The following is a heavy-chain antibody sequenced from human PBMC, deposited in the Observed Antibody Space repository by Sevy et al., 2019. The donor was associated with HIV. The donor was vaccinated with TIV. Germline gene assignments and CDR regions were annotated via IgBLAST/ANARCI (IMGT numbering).Heavy chain of an antibody. Sequence: ASVKVSCKASGYTFNTFTIHWLRQAPGQSLVWMGWLNPGNGNTKSAQLFRGRVTITRDTSARTAYLELTGLTSEDTAVYFCARDPYARRGFDYWGQGTLITVSS. J-gene: IGHJ4*02. D-gene: IGHD3-16*01. CDR1: GYTFNTFT. CDR3: ARDPYARRGFDY. V-gene: IGHV1-3*01. CDR2: LNPGNGNT.